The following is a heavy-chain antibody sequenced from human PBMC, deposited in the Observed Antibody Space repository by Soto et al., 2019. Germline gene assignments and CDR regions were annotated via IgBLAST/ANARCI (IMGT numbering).Heavy chain of an antibody. V-gene: IGHV3-23*01. CDR1: GFTFDSCV. Sequence: EVQILESGGGLVQPGGSLRLSCAASGFTFDSCVMSWVRQAPGKGLEWLSLISGSGRYTDYADSVKGRFTISRDNSKNTLYLQMNSLRVEDTAVYYCAKDPPSERMQPDYGMDVWGQGTTVTVSS. D-gene: IGHD6-13*01. CDR2: ISGSGRYT. J-gene: IGHJ6*02. CDR3: AKDPPSERMQPDYGMDV.